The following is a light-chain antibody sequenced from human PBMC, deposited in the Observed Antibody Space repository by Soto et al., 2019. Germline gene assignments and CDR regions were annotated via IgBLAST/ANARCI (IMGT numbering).Light chain of an antibody. CDR2: TTS. CDR3: QKYDSAPLLA. J-gene: IGKJ4*01. V-gene: IGKV1-27*01. Sequence: DIQMTQSPSSLSASVGDRVTITCRADQYIGRYLNWYQQKPGKVPKLLIYTTSTLQSGVPSRFSGSGSGTDFTLTISSLQPEDVATYYCQKYDSAPLLAFGGGTKVDIK. CDR1: QYIGRY.